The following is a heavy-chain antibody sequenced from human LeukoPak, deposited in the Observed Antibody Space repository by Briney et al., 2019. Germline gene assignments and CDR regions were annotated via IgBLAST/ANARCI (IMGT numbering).Heavy chain of an antibody. V-gene: IGHV3-7*01. CDR1: GFTFSSYR. D-gene: IGHD6-19*01. CDR2: IKQDRSEK. J-gene: IGHJ4*02. Sequence: GGSLRLSCAASGFTFSSYRMSWVRHATGKGLEWVANIKQDRSEKYYVDSVKGRFTISRDNAKNSLYLQMNSLRAEDTAVYYCAREGLAVAGSSNSDYWGQGTLVTVSS. CDR3: AREGLAVAGSSNSDY.